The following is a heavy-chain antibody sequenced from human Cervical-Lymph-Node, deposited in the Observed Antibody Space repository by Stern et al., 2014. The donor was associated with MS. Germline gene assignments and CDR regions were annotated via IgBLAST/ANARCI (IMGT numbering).Heavy chain of an antibody. CDR2: TILGKA. J-gene: IGHJ4*02. Sequence: QVQLVQSGAEVKKPGSSVKVSCKASGGTFRTFAMSWVRQAPGQGLEWMGGTILGKANYAPKFQGRVTMTADESTSTAYMELSGLRIEDTAVYFCARTRRGSGPPYYSDYWGQGTLVTVSS. D-gene: IGHD6-19*01. CDR1: GGTFRTFA. CDR3: ARTRRGSGPPYYSDY. V-gene: IGHV1-69*01.